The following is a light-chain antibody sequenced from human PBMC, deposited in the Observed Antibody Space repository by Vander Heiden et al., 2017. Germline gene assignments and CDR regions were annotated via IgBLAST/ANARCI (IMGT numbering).Light chain of an antibody. J-gene: IGLJ3*02. CDR1: NIGSNS. CDR3: QVRDSSSDNRV. V-gene: IGLV3-21*02. Sequence: SYVLTQPPSVSVAPGQTARITCGGNNIGSNSVHWYQQKPGQAPVLVVYDDSDRPSGTPERFCGSNSGNTATITTSRVEAGEEADYYCQVRDSSSDNRVFGGGTKLTVL. CDR2: DDS.